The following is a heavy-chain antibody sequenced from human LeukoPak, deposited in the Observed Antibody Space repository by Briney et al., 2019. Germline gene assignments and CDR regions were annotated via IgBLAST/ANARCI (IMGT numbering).Heavy chain of an antibody. Sequence: PGGSLRLSCAASGFTFSGSAMHWVRQASGKGLEWVGRIRSKANSYATAYAASVKGRFTISRDDSKNTAYLQMNSLKTEDTAVYYCTSRGGIAAAGTDYWGQGTLVTVSS. D-gene: IGHD6-13*01. J-gene: IGHJ4*02. V-gene: IGHV3-73*01. CDR2: IRSKANSYAT. CDR3: TSRGGIAAAGTDY. CDR1: GFTFSGSA.